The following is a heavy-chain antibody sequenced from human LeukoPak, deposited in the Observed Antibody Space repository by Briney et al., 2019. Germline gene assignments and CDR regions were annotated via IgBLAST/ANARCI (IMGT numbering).Heavy chain of an antibody. J-gene: IGHJ3*02. CDR2: ISSSSSTI. Sequence: GGSLRLSCAASGSTFSSYSMNWVRQAPGKGLEWVSYISSSSSTIYYADSVKGRFTISRDNAKNSLSLQMSSLRAEDTAVYYCARAKRNGFDIWGQGTTVTVSS. V-gene: IGHV3-48*01. CDR1: GSTFSSYS. CDR3: ARAKRNGFDI.